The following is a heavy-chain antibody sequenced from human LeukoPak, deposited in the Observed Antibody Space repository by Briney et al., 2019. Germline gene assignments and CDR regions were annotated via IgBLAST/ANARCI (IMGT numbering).Heavy chain of an antibody. CDR2: INRSGST. CDR1: GGSFSGYY. V-gene: IGHV4-34*01. CDR3: ARSPRGGLGELSTGYFDY. D-gene: IGHD3-16*02. Sequence: SETLSLTCAVYGGSFSGYYWSWIRQPPGKGLEWIGEINRSGSTNYNPSLKSRVTISVDTSKNQFSLKLSSVTAADTAVYYCARSPRGGLGELSTGYFDYWGQGTLVTVSS. J-gene: IGHJ4*02.